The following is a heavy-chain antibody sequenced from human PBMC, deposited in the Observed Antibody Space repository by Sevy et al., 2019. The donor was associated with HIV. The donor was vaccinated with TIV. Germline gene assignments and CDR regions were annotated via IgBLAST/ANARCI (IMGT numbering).Heavy chain of an antibody. D-gene: IGHD3-16*02. Sequence: GGSLRLSCAASGFTFSSYSMNWVRQAPGKGLEWVSYISSSSSTIYYADSVKGRFTISRDNAKNSLYLQMNSLRHEDTAVYYCARDHFYDYVWGSYRPDAFDIWGQGTMVTVSS. CDR2: ISSSSSTI. CDR3: ARDHFYDYVWGSYRPDAFDI. V-gene: IGHV3-48*02. CDR1: GFTFSSYS. J-gene: IGHJ3*02.